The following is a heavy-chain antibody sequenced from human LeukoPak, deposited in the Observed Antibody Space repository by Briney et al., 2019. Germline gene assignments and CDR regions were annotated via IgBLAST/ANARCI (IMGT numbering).Heavy chain of an antibody. CDR3: ARDHHDYGDPYYYYYGMDV. V-gene: IGHV4-59*01. CDR2: IYYSGST. J-gene: IGHJ6*02. CDR1: GGSISSYY. Sequence: SETLSLTCTVSGGSISSYYWSWIRQPPGKGLEWIGYIYYSGSTNYNPSLKSRVTISVDTSKNQFSLKLSSVTAADTAVYYCARDHHDYGDPYYYYYGMDVWGQGTTVTVSS. D-gene: IGHD4-17*01.